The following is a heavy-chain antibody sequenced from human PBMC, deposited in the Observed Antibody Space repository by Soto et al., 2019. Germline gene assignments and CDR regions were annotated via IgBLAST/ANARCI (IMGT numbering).Heavy chain of an antibody. CDR3: ASILTGTLDY. CDR1: YTFTSYG. D-gene: IGHD1-20*01. CDR2: ISAYNGNT. Sequence: YTFTSYGISWVRQAPGQGLEWMGWISAYNGNTNYAQKLQGRVTMTTDTSTSTAYMELRSLRSDDTAVYYCASILTGTLDYWGQGTLVTVSS. J-gene: IGHJ4*02. V-gene: IGHV1-18*01.